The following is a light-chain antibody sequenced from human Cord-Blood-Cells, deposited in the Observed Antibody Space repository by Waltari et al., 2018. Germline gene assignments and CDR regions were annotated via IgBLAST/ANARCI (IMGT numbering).Light chain of an antibody. CDR3: QQSYSTPPT. Sequence: DIQMTQSPSSLSASVGDRVTITCRASQSISSYLDWYQQKPGKAPKHLIYAASSLQSGVPARFGGSGSGTDFTLTISSLQPEDFATYYCQQSYSTPPTFGQGTKVEIK. CDR1: QSISSY. V-gene: IGKV1-39*01. CDR2: AAS. J-gene: IGKJ1*01.